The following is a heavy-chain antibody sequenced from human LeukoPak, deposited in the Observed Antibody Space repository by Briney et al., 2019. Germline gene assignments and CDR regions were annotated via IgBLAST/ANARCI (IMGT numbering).Heavy chain of an antibody. V-gene: IGHV3-74*01. Sequence: GGSLRLSCAASGFTFSNYWMHWVRQDPGKGLVWVSFINPDGSTTNYADSVKGRFTISRDNAKNALYLQMNSLRAEDTAVYYCARLYYYYYMDVWGKGTTVTISS. CDR3: ARLYYYYYMDV. CDR1: GFTFSNYW. J-gene: IGHJ6*03. D-gene: IGHD2-2*02. CDR2: INPDGSTT.